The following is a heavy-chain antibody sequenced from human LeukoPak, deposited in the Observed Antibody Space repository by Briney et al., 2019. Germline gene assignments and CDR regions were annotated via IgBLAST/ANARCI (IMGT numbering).Heavy chain of an antibody. J-gene: IGHJ5*02. D-gene: IGHD1-26*01. CDR3: ARVATRRWFDP. CDR1: GGSISSGDYY. CDR2: IYYSGST. Sequence: SETLSLTCTVSGGSISSGDYYWSWIRQPPGKGLEWIGYIYYSGSTYYNPSLKSRVTISVDTSKNQFSPKLSSVTAADTAVYYCARVATRRWFDPWGQGTLVTVSS. V-gene: IGHV4-30-4*01.